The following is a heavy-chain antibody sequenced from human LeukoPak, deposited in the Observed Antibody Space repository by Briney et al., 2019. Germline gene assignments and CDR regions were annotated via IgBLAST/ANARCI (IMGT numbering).Heavy chain of an antibody. D-gene: IGHD3-16*01. J-gene: IGHJ3*02. CDR1: GYTFTGYY. CDR2: INTNSGGT. V-gene: IGHV1-2*02. Sequence: GASVKVSCKASGYTFTGYYMHWVRQAPGQGLEWMGWINTNSGGTNYAQKFQGRVTMTRDTSISTAYMELSRLRSDDTAVYYCARVRYVWGSDAFDIWGQRTMVTVSS. CDR3: ARVRYVWGSDAFDI.